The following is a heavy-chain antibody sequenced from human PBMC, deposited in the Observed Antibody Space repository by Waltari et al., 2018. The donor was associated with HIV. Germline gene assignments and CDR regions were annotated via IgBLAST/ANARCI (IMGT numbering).Heavy chain of an antibody. CDR2: VDTSGGST. J-gene: IGHJ3*02. Sequence: QVQLVQSGAEVKKPGASVKVSCKASGYTFPSYYMTWVRQAPGHGLEWMGRVDTSGGSTSVAQKVQGRVTMTRDTSTSTVYMELSSLRSEDTAVYYCARDRYGDYTVGGDIWGQGTMVTVSS. CDR1: GYTFPSYY. D-gene: IGHD4-17*01. CDR3: ARDRYGDYTVGGDI. V-gene: IGHV1-46*01.